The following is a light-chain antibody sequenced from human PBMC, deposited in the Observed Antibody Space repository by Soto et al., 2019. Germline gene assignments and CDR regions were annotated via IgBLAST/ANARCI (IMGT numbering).Light chain of an antibody. CDR3: QQRSNRIT. Sequence: PGERVTLSCRASQSVSSSYLTWYQQKPGQEPRLLIYGESTRATGIPARFSGSGSGTDFTLTISSLQPEDFAVYYCQQRSNRITFGQGTRLEIK. CDR1: QSVSSSY. CDR2: GES. J-gene: IGKJ5*01. V-gene: IGKV3D-7*01.